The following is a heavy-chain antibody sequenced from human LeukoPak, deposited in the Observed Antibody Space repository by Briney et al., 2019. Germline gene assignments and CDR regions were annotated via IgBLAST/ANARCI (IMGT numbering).Heavy chain of an antibody. D-gene: IGHD3-3*02. V-gene: IGHV3-7*01. CDR2: IEQDGSEK. CDR1: GLTFSSYW. Sequence: PGGSLRLSCAASGLTFSSYWMSWVRQAPGKGLEWVANIEQDGSEKYYVDSVKGRFTISRDNAKNSLYLQMNSLRAEDTAVYYCARVKSPTYLEWLLYGHFDYWGQGTLVTVSS. CDR3: ARVKSPTYLEWLLYGHFDY. J-gene: IGHJ4*02.